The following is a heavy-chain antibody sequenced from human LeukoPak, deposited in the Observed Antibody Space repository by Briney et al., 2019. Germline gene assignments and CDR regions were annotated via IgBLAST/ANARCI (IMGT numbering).Heavy chain of an antibody. CDR3: TRESGPYCPFGY. Sequence: SETLSLLSCVSGGSITSTNWWSWVRQPPGQGLEWIGEISLTGRTNYNPSLIGRVIMSLDESRNQLSLTLTSVTAADTAMYYCTRESGPYCPFGYWGQGTLVLVPS. V-gene: IGHV4-4*02. J-gene: IGHJ4*02. CDR1: GGSITSTNW. CDR2: ISLTGRT. D-gene: IGHD1-26*01.